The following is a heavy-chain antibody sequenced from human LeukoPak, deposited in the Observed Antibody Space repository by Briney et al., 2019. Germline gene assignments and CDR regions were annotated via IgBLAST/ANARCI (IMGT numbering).Heavy chain of an antibody. V-gene: IGHV3-30*18. CDR2: ISYDGSNK. Sequence: GGSLRLSCAASGFTFSSYGMHWVRQAPGKGLEWVAVISYDGSNKYYADSVKGRFTISRDNSKNTLYLQMNSLRAEDTAVYYCAKEYYGVSFDYWGQGTLVTVSS. CDR3: AKEYYGVSFDY. J-gene: IGHJ4*02. CDR1: GFTFSSYG. D-gene: IGHD4-17*01.